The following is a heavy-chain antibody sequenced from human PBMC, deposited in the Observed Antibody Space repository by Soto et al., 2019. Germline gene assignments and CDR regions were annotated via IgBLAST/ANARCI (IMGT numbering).Heavy chain of an antibody. CDR1: GGTFSSYT. J-gene: IGHJ4*02. D-gene: IGHD4-17*01. Sequence: QVQLVQSGAEVKKPGSSVKVPCKASGGTFSSYTISWVRQAPGQGLEWMGRIIPILGIANYAQKFQGRVTITADKSTSTAYMELSSLRSEDTAVYYCARDPTTVTYDDYWGQGTLVTVSS. V-gene: IGHV1-69*08. CDR3: ARDPTTVTYDDY. CDR2: IIPILGIA.